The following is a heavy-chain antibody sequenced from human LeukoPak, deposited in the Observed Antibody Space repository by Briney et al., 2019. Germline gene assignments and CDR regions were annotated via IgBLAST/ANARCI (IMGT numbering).Heavy chain of an antibody. CDR2: IYYSGST. CDR1: GGSFSGYY. Sequence: PSETLSLTCAVYGGSFSGYYWSWIRQPPGKGLEWIGYIYYSGSTNYNPSLKSRVTISVDTSKNQFSLKLSSVTAADTAVYYCAGSDFWSGYYMLDYWGQGTLVTVSS. V-gene: IGHV4-59*01. D-gene: IGHD3-3*01. J-gene: IGHJ4*02. CDR3: AGSDFWSGYYMLDY.